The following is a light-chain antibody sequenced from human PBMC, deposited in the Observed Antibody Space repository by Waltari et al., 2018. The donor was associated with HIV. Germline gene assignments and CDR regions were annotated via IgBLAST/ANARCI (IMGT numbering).Light chain of an antibody. Sequence: ELVMTQSPAILSVSPGERATLSCRASQSVSSNLAWYQHKPGQAPRLFIYGASTRATGIPARFSGSGSGTDFTLTISSLQSEDFAVYYCQQYSNWPRTFGQGTKVEIK. CDR2: GAS. V-gene: IGKV3-15*01. CDR3: QQYSNWPRT. CDR1: QSVSSN. J-gene: IGKJ1*01.